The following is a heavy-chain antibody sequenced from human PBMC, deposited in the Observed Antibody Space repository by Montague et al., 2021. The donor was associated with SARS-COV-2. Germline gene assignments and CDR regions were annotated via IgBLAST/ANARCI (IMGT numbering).Heavy chain of an antibody. J-gene: IGHJ4*02. V-gene: IGHV4-4*02. CDR3: ATTAGRVGIDS. Sequence: SETLSLTCDVSGGSISSTNWWSWVRQSPGKGLEWIGEIYHTGSSNYKPSLQSRVSISIDTSKNQFSLKLSSVTVADTAVYYCATTAGRVGIDSWGQGTLVTVSS. CDR2: IYHTGSS. D-gene: IGHD1-26*01. CDR1: GGSISSTNW.